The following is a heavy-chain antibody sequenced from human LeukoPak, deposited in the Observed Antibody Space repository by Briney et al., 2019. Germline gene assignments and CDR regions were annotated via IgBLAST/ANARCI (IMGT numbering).Heavy chain of an antibody. V-gene: IGHV4-59*08. Sequence: SETLSLTCTVSGVSISNYYWSWIRQPPGKGLECIGYIYYSGTTNYNPSLKSRVTISVDTSKNQFSLKLSSVTAADTAVYYCARHGGYSSPYLHWGQGTLVTASS. CDR3: ARHGGYSSPYLH. J-gene: IGHJ1*01. D-gene: IGHD6-13*01. CDR2: IYYSGTT. CDR1: GVSISNYY.